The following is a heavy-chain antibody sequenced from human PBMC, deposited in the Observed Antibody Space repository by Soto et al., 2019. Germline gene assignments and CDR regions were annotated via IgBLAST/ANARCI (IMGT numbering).Heavy chain of an antibody. V-gene: IGHV1-18*01. D-gene: IGHD2-15*01. CDR1: GYTFNNYG. J-gene: IGHJ2*01. CDR3: ARCYCSVGSCYTCWHFDL. CDR2: IGPYNGNT. Sequence: QVQLVQSGAEVKKPGASVKVSCKASGYTFNNYGISWVRQAPGQGLEWMGWIGPYNGNTDHAQNFQGRVTMTTDTSANTAYMELRSMRSDDTALYYSARCYCSVGSCYTCWHFDLWGRGTPVTVSS.